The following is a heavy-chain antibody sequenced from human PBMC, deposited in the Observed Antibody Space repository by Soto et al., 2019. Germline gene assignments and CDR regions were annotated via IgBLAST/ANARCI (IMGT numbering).Heavy chain of an antibody. CDR2: ISGGGDTT. CDR1: GFTFNNYA. J-gene: IGHJ4*02. CDR3: AKVRGGSASLTTRVNF. Sequence: EVQLLESGGGLVQPGGSLRLSCAASGFTFNNYAMTWVRQAPGKGLEWVSAISGGGDTTAYADSLKGRFTVSRDGSKNSLYLQMSSRTAEDTPLDSCAKVRGGSASLTTRVNFWGQGTLVTFS. D-gene: IGHD3-10*01. V-gene: IGHV3-23*01.